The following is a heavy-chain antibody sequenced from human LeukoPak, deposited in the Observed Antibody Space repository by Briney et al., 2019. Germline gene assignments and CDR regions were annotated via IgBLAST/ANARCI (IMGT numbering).Heavy chain of an antibody. CDR1: GGSFSSFV. CDR3: TREGVYAPDGSGYHRDAFDI. Sequence: VASVKVSCKASGGSFSSFVITWVRQAPGQGLEWMGRIIPVLGVSNFAQKLQGRVTITADKSTNTAHMDLSRLESGDTAVYYCTREGVYAPDGSGYHRDAFDIWGQGTLVIVSS. J-gene: IGHJ3*02. CDR2: IIPVLGVS. D-gene: IGHD3-22*01. V-gene: IGHV1-69*04.